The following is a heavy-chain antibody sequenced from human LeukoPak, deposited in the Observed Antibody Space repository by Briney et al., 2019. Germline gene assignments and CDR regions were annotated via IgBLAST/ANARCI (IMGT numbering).Heavy chain of an antibody. V-gene: IGHV3-21*06. D-gene: IGHD1-26*01. CDR3: AGGRWELLRMDH. CDR1: GFTLSSFT. Sequence: GGSLRLSCVMSGFTLSSFTMHWVRQAPGKGLEWVASISSSSSHTYYADSLKGRFIISRDNAKNSLSLQMDSLSADDTAVYYCAGGRWELLRMDHWGQGALVTVSS. J-gene: IGHJ4*02. CDR2: ISSSSSHT.